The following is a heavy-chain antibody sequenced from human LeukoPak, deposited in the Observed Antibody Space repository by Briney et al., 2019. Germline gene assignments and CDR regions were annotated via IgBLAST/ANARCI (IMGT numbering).Heavy chain of an antibody. CDR3: AVGWEFDY. D-gene: IGHD1-26*01. CDR1: GGSISSSSYY. V-gene: IGHV4-39*01. J-gene: IGHJ4*02. CDR2: IYYSGST. Sequence: SETLSLTCTVSGGSISSSSYYWGWIRQPPGKGLEWIGSIYYSGSTYYNPSLKSRVTISVDTSKNQFSLKLSSVTAADTAAYYCAVGWEFDYWGQGTLVTVSS.